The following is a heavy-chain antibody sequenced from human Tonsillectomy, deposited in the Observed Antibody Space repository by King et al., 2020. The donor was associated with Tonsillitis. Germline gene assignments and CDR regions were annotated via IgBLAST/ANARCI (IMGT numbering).Heavy chain of an antibody. Sequence: VQLQESGPGLVKPSETLSLTCTVSGGSISSYYWSWIRQPPGKGLEWIGYIYYSGSTNYNPSLKSRVTISVDTSKNQFTLKLSSVTAADTAVYYCARHGRAAYFWSGYDYYYYYMDVWGKGTTVTVSS. CDR3: ARHGRAAYFWSGYDYYYYYMDV. CDR2: IYYSGST. V-gene: IGHV4-59*08. D-gene: IGHD3-3*01. CDR1: GGSISSYY. J-gene: IGHJ6*03.